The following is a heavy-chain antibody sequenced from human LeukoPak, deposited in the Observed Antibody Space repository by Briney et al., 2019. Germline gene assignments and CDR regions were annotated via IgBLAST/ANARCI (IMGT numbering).Heavy chain of an antibody. V-gene: IGHV3-7*01. CDR2: INQDGSDK. Sequence: GGSLRLSCAASGFPFSSYWMSWVRQAPGKGPEWVANINQDGSDKYYADSVKGRFTISRDNAQNSLHLQMNSLRAEDTAVYYCASRDQSCSGDTCYPIDYWGQGTLVTVSS. D-gene: IGHD2-15*01. J-gene: IGHJ4*02. CDR1: GFPFSSYW. CDR3: ASRDQSCSGDTCYPIDY.